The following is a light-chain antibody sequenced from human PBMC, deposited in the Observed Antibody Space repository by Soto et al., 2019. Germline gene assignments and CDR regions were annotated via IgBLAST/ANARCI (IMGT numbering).Light chain of an antibody. Sequence: EIVLTQSPGTLSLSPGERATLSCRASQSISSNYLAWHQQKPGQAPRLLIYGASNRATGVPDKFSGSGSGTDFTLTIDRLEPEDFAVYYCQQYDNVPRTFGPGTKVEFK. CDR1: QSISSNY. J-gene: IGKJ1*01. CDR3: QQYDNVPRT. CDR2: GAS. V-gene: IGKV3-20*01.